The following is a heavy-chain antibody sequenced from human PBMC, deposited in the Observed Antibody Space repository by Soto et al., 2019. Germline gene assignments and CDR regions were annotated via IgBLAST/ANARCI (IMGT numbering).Heavy chain of an antibody. Sequence: QVHLVESGGGVVQPGRSLRVSCAASGFIINNYAMHWVRQTPGEGLEWMAVISYDGSNKHYADSVKGRFTISRDNSKNTLYLQMNNLRPDDSAVYYCARRQDFGGPHYYYGMDVWGQGTTVTVSS. CDR1: GFIINNYA. D-gene: IGHD3-3*01. CDR3: ARRQDFGGPHYYYGMDV. J-gene: IGHJ6*02. V-gene: IGHV3-30*04. CDR2: ISYDGSNK.